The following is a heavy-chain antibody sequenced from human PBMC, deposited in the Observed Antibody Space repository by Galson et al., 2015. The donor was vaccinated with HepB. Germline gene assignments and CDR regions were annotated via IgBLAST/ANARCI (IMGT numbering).Heavy chain of an antibody. CDR1: GFTFSSYA. J-gene: IGHJ4*02. CDR2: ISGGSSYT. V-gene: IGHV3-11*05. D-gene: IGHD6-13*01. Sequence: SLRLSCAASGFTFSSYAMSWVRQAPGKGLEWLSYISGGSSYTKYADSVKGRCTISRDNAKNSLYLQMDSLRAEDTAVYYCARAGMGHTSSWYGLDSWGQGTLVTVSS. CDR3: ARAGMGHTSSWYGLDS.